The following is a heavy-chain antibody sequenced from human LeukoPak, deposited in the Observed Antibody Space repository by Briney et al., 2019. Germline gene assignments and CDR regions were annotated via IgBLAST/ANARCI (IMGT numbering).Heavy chain of an antibody. Sequence: GGSLRLSCAASGFTFSSYSMNWVRQAPGKGLEWVSYISSSSSTTYYADSVKGRFTISRDNAKNSVFLQMNILRDEDTAVYYCERDYADYGEYFDYWGQGTLVTVSS. D-gene: IGHD4-17*01. V-gene: IGHV3-48*02. CDR3: ERDYADYGEYFDY. J-gene: IGHJ4*02. CDR1: GFTFSSYS. CDR2: ISSSSSTT.